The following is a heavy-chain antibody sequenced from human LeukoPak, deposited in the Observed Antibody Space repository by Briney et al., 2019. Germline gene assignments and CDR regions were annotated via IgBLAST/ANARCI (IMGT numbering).Heavy chain of an antibody. J-gene: IGHJ4*02. Sequence: PGGSLRLSCAASGFTFSSYAMSWVRQAPGKGLEWVANINKDGTEKNYLESVKGRFTISRDNAKNSLYLQMNNLRAEDTAVYYCARNRGWQQFDYWGQGTLVTVSS. CDR3: ARNRGWQQFDY. CDR1: GFTFSSYA. CDR2: INKDGTEK. V-gene: IGHV3-7*01. D-gene: IGHD4-23*01.